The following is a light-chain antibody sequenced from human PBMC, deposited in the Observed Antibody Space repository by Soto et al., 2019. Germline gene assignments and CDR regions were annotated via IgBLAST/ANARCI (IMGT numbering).Light chain of an antibody. CDR2: DAS. J-gene: IGKJ4*01. V-gene: IGKV1-5*01. Sequence: DIQMTQAPSTLPASVGDRVTINCRASQSISNSLAWYQQKPGKAPKLLIYDASSLESGVPSRFSGSGSGTEFTLTISSLQPDDFATYYCQQYSIYPLTFGGGTKVDIK. CDR3: QQYSIYPLT. CDR1: QSISNS.